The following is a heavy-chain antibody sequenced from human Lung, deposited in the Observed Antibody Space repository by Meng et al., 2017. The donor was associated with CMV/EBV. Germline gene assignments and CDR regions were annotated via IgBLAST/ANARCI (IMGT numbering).Heavy chain of an antibody. V-gene: IGHV3-13*01. CDR3: ARARSPTHFDD. Sequence: SCTASGFTFSTYDFHWVRQPTGKGLEWVSSIGTVGDTYSIGSVTGRFIIYRVDAKNSVYLQINGLRDGDTGLYYCARARSPTHFDDWGQGALVTVSS. J-gene: IGHJ4*02. CDR1: GFTFSTYD. D-gene: IGHD3-3*01. CDR2: IGTVGDT.